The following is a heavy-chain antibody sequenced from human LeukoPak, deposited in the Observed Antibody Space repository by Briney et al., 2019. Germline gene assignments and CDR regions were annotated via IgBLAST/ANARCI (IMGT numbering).Heavy chain of an antibody. CDR1: GFTFSSYG. J-gene: IGHJ4*02. CDR2: ISYDGSNK. D-gene: IGHD3-22*01. V-gene: IGHV3-30*18. CDR3: AKDHYYDSSGYYRAVDY. Sequence: PGGSLRLSCAASGFTFSSYGMHWVRQAPGKGLDWVAVISYDGSNKYYADSVKGRFTISRDNSKNTLYLQMNSLRAEDTAVYYCAKDHYYDSSGYYRAVDYWGQGTLVTVSS.